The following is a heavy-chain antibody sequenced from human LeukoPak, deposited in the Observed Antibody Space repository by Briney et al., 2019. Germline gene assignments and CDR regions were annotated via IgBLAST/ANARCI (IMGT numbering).Heavy chain of an antibody. CDR3: ARGRSGIVVVPAVYYYYYMDV. J-gene: IGHJ6*03. D-gene: IGHD2-2*01. CDR2: IFYSGST. CDR1: GGSISTSNYY. Sequence: PSETLSLTCTVSGGSISTSNYYWGWIRQPPGKGLEWIGNIFYSGSTYYNPSLKSRVTISVDTSKNQFSLKLSSVTAADTAVYYCARGRSGIVVVPAVYYYYYMDVWGKGTTVTVSS. V-gene: IGHV4-39*07.